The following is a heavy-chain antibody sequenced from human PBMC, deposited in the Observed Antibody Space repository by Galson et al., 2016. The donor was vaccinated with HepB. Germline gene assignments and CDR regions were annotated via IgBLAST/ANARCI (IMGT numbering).Heavy chain of an antibody. D-gene: IGHD3-10*01. Sequence: PALVKPTQTLTLTCTFSGFSLSTSGMCMSWTRQPPGKALEWLALIDWDDDKYYSTSLQTRLTISKDTSKNQVVLTMTNMDPVDTGTYYCARMFRGAGSYYKYYYSYGMDVWGQGTTVTVSS. V-gene: IGHV2-70*01. CDR3: ARMFRGAGSYYKYYYSYGMDV. J-gene: IGHJ6*02. CDR1: GFSLSTSGMC. CDR2: IDWDDDK.